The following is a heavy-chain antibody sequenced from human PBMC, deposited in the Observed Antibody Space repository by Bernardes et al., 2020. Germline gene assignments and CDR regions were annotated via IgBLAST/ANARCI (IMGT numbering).Heavy chain of an antibody. CDR1: GGSVSYGSYY. D-gene: IGHD2-21*02. V-gene: IGHV4-61*01. J-gene: IGHJ3*01. CDR3: ARLRRGDRECFDV. CDR2: IYYSGST. Sequence: SETLSLTCTVSGGSVSYGSYYWSWIRQPPGKGLEWIGYIYYSGSTNYNPSLKSRVTISVATSKNQFSLNLISVTAADTAMYYCARLRRGDRECFDVWGEGTMVTFSS.